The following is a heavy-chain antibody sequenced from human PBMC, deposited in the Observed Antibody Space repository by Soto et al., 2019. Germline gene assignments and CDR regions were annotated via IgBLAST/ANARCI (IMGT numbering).Heavy chain of an antibody. D-gene: IGHD6-13*01. CDR3: ASGASRWYPYFFDS. J-gene: IGHJ4*02. Sequence: QAQVVQSGAEVRKPGSSVKLSCKASQGTFNSYAIAWVRQAPGQGLEWMGGIIPYYNTLNYAQKFQDRVTITADDSTNTVYMELSSLRSDDTAVYFCASGASRWYPYFFDSWAQGTLVTVSS. CDR2: IIPYYNTL. V-gene: IGHV1-69*01. CDR1: QGTFNSYA.